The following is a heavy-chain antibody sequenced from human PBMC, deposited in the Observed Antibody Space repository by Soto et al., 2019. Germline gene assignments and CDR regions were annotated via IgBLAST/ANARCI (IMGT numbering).Heavy chain of an antibody. J-gene: IGHJ4*02. CDR3: ARGRITGTTAPDY. Sequence: QVQLVQSGAEVKKPGASVKVSCKASGYTFTGYYMHWVRQAPGQGLEWLGWINPNSGGTNNAQKFQGRVTMTRDTSMSTAYMELSRLRSDDTAVYYCARGRITGTTAPDYWGQGTLVTVSS. CDR1: GYTFTGYY. D-gene: IGHD1-7*01. V-gene: IGHV1-2*02. CDR2: INPNSGGT.